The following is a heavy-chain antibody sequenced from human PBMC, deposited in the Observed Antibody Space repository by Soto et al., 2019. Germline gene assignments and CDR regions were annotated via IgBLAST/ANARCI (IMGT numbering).Heavy chain of an antibody. CDR1: RFTFSNYW. CDR3: ARVWNDGRFDY. D-gene: IGHD1-1*01. Sequence: EVQLVESGGGLVQPGGSLRLSCAASRFTFSNYWMTWVRQAPGKGLEWVASINQNGGAMHYVDSVKGRFTVSRDNAKNSLYLQVNSLRAEDTAVFYCARVWNDGRFDYWGQGTLVTVSS. CDR2: INQNGGAM. V-gene: IGHV3-7*01. J-gene: IGHJ4*02.